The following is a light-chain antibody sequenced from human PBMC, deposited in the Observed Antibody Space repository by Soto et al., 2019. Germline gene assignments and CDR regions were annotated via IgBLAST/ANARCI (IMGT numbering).Light chain of an antibody. J-gene: IGKJ5*01. V-gene: IGKV3-20*01. CDR2: GAS. CDR3: QQYGIFPIT. CDR1: QSVSSNY. Sequence: EIVLTQSPGTLSLSPVERASLSCRSSQSVSSNYLAWFQQKPGQAPRLLIYGASSRATGIPDRFSGSGSGTDFTLTISRLEPEDFAVYYCQQYGIFPITFGQGTRLEIK.